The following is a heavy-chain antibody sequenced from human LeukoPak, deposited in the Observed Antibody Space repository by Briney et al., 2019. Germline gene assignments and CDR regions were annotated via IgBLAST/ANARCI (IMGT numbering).Heavy chain of an antibody. V-gene: IGHV3-30*02. J-gene: IGHJ6*02. CDR3: ARGHFGLDV. CDR1: GFTFSIYG. CDR2: IRYDGSDK. Sequence: GGSLRLSCAASGFTFSIYGMHWVRQAPGKGLEWVAYIRYDGSDKYYAESLKGRFTISRDNAKKTVNLQMNSLRAEDTAIYYCARGHFGLDVWGQGTTVTVSS.